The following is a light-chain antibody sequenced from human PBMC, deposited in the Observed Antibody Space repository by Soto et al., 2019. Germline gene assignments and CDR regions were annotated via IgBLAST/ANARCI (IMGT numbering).Light chain of an antibody. CDR3: QKYNSFWT. Sequence: DIQMTQSPSTLSASVGDRVTLSCRASQTISNWLAWYQQKPGKAPKLLIYDASSLESGVPSRFSGSGSGTEFTLTISSLQHEDFATYYCQKYNSFWTFGQGTKVEI. J-gene: IGKJ1*01. CDR1: QTISNW. CDR2: DAS. V-gene: IGKV1-5*01.